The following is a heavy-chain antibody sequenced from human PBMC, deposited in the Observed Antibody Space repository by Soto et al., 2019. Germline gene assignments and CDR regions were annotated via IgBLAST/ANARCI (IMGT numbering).Heavy chain of an antibody. V-gene: IGHV3-48*02. D-gene: IGHD4-4*01. CDR3: ATYSNYAGSSLNQ. CDR2: ISRSGRNT. Sequence: PGGSLRLSCAASGFNFSTYGMNWVRQAPGKGLEWLSYISRSGRNTNYADSVKGRFTISRDNAKNSLFLKMNSLRDEYTAVYYCATYSNYAGSSLNQWGKGT. CDR1: GFNFSTYG. J-gene: IGHJ4*02.